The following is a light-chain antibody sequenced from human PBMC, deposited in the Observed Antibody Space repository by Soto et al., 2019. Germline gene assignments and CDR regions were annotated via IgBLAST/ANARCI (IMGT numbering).Light chain of an antibody. Sequence: EIVVTQSPVTLSVSPGERATLSCRASESLRDNLAWYQLKPGQPPRLLIYDASYRATGVPARFSGSGSGTEFTLTISSLQSEDFAIYYCQQYENWLPLTFGGGTKVDIK. CDR1: ESLRDN. CDR2: DAS. V-gene: IGKV3-15*01. CDR3: QQYENWLPLT. J-gene: IGKJ4*01.